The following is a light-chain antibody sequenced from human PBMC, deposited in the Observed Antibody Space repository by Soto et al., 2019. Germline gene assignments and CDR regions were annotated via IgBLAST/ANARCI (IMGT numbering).Light chain of an antibody. V-gene: IGKV3-11*01. J-gene: IGKJ1*01. Sequence: EIVLTQSPGTLSLSPGEIATLSCRASQSVSSNLAWYQLKPGQAPRLLIYDASNRATGVPARFSGSRSGTDFTLTISDLEPADFGLYYCQQRLNWPPGFGQGTKVDIK. CDR1: QSVSSN. CDR3: QQRLNWPPG. CDR2: DAS.